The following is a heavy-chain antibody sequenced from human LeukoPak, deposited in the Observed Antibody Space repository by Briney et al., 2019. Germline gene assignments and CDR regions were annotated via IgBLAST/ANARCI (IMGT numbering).Heavy chain of an antibody. D-gene: IGHD2-2*01. Sequence: ASVKVSCKASGYTFTGYYMHWVRQAPGKGLEWMGGFDPEDGETIYAQKFQGRVTMTRDTSTSTVYMELSSLRSEDTAVYYCARDLGDSGTNDAFDIWGQGTMVTVSS. J-gene: IGHJ3*02. CDR3: ARDLGDSGTNDAFDI. CDR2: FDPEDGET. V-gene: IGHV1-24*01. CDR1: GYTFTGYY.